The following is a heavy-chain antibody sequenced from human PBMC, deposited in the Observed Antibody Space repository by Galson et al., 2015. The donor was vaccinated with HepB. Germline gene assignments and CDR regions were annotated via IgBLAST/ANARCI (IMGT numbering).Heavy chain of an antibody. V-gene: IGHV1-18*01. D-gene: IGHD6-6*01. Sequence: SVKVSCKASGYTFTSYGISWVRQAPGQGLEWMGWISAYNGNTNYAQKLQGRVTMTTDTSTSTAYMELRSLRSDDTAVYYCARDYSSSSFGGYYYYYMDVWGKGTTVTVSS. CDR3: ARDYSSSSFGGYYYYYMDV. CDR2: ISAYNGNT. CDR1: GYTFTSYG. J-gene: IGHJ6*03.